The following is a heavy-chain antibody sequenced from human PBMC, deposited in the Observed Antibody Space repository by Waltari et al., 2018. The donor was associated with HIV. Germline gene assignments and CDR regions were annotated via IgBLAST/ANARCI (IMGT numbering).Heavy chain of an antibody. J-gene: IGHJ6*02. Sequence: QLQLQESGSGLVKPSQTLSLTCAVSGGSISSGGYSWTWIRQPPGKGLEWIGYISQSGTTYYNPSIQSRVTISLDRSQNQFSLNLRSVTAADTAVYYCARDRLSVTTRGGYYYGLDVWGQGTTVTVSS. CDR3: ARDRLSVTTRGGYYYGLDV. V-gene: IGHV4-30-2*01. CDR1: GGSISSGGYS. CDR2: ISQSGTT. D-gene: IGHD4-17*01.